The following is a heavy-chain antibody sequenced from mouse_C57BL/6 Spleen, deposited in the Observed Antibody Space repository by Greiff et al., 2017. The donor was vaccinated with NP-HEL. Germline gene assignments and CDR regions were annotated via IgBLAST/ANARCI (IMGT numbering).Heavy chain of an antibody. J-gene: IGHJ2*01. Sequence: VQLQQSGPELVKPGASVKISCKASGYAFSSSWMNWVKQRPGKGLEWIGRIYPGDGDTNYNGKFKGKATLTADKSSSTAYMQLSSLTYEDSAVYFCARAYGNYDYFDYWGQGTTLTVSS. D-gene: IGHD2-1*01. CDR1: GYAFSSSW. CDR3: ARAYGNYDYFDY. CDR2: IYPGDGDT. V-gene: IGHV1-82*01.